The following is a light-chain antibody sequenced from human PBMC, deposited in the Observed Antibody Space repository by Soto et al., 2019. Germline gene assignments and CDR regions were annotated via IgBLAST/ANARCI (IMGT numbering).Light chain of an antibody. V-gene: IGLV2-8*01. CDR3: SSYGGSNNHVV. CDR1: SSDVGGYNY. Sequence: QSALTQPPSASGSPGQSVTISCTGTSSDVGGYNYVSWYQQHPGKAPKLMIYEVSKRPSGVPDRFSGSKSGNTASLTVSGLQADDEADYYCSSYGGSNNHVVFGGGTKVTVL. J-gene: IGLJ2*01. CDR2: EVS.